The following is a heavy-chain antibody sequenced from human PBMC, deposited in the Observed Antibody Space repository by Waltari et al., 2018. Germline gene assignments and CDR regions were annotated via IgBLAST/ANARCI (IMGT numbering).Heavy chain of an antibody. D-gene: IGHD4-4*01. CDR3: AGDVPDYITYSNWFDP. CDR2: INKDATTV. J-gene: IGHJ5*02. CDR1: EFSLRTPR. Sequence: EVQLVESGGDLVQPGGSLSLSCVGSEFSLRTPRMHWVRQAPGKGLEWVSRINKDATTVTYADSMRGRFTISRDNAKNTLYLQMNSLRAEDTALYYCAGDVPDYITYSNWFDPWGQGTLVTVSS. V-gene: IGHV3-74*01.